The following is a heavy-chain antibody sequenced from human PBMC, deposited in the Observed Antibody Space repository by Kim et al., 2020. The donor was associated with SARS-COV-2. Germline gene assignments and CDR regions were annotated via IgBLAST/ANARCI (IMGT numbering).Heavy chain of an antibody. J-gene: IGHJ4*02. CDR1: GDSISSGGHY. CDR2: IYYRGIT. V-gene: IGHV4-31*03. Sequence: SETLSLTCTVSGDSISSGGHYWSWIRQHPEKGLEWIGYIYYRGITDFNPSLKSRLIISVDTSKNQFSLNLSSVTAADTAVYYCARDRQYNSGVFGGLVWGQGTLVTVSS. D-gene: IGHD6-19*01. CDR3: ARDRQYNSGVFGGLV.